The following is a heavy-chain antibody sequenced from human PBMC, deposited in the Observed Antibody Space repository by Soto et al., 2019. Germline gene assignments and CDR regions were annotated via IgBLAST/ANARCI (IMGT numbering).Heavy chain of an antibody. CDR2: ISISGTYL. V-gene: IGHV3-21*01. CDR3: AREGNYHEF. Sequence: GGSLRLSCATSGFTFRIYAMNWVRQAPGKGLEWVSSISISGTYLHYADSVEGRFTISRDDAKNSVYLQMNSLRPDDTAVYYCAREGNYHEFWGQGTLVTVSS. CDR1: GFTFRIYA. D-gene: IGHD3-10*01. J-gene: IGHJ4*02.